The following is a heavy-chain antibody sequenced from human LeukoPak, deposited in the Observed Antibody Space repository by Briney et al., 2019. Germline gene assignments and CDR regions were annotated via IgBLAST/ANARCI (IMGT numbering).Heavy chain of an antibody. CDR2: IRGSGGST. J-gene: IGHJ4*02. D-gene: IGHD3-10*01. CDR3: AKGRYYYGSGRPYYFDY. CDR1: GFTFSSYA. Sequence: GGSLRLSCAASGFTFSSYAMSWVRQAPGKGLEWVSAIRGSGGSTYYADSVKGRFTISRDNSKNTLYLQMNSLRAEDTAVYYCAKGRYYYGSGRPYYFDYWGQGTLVTVSS. V-gene: IGHV3-23*01.